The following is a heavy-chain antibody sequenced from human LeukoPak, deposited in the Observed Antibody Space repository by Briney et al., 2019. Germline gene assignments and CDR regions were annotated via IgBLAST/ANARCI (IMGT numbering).Heavy chain of an antibody. Sequence: SETLSLTCAVSGYSISSGYYWGWIRPPPGKGLEWIGSIYHSGSTYYNPSLKSRVTISVDTSKNQFSLKLSSVTAADTAVYYCARGCRGNCPFDYWGQGTLVTVSS. CDR3: ARGCRGNCPFDY. CDR2: IYHSGST. D-gene: IGHD4-23*01. V-gene: IGHV4-38-2*01. CDR1: GYSISSGYY. J-gene: IGHJ4*02.